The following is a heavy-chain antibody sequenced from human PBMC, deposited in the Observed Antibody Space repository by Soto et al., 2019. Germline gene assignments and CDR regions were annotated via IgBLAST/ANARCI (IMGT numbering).Heavy chain of an antibody. CDR1: GGSISSYY. J-gene: IGHJ4*02. CDR3: ASQSYYDFWSGYYKDPNSVSVSFDY. V-gene: IGHV4-59*01. Sequence: SETLSLTCTVSGGSISSYYWSWIRQPPGKGLEWIGYIYYNGSTNYNPSLKSRVTISVDTSKNQFSLKLSSVTAADTAVYYCASQSYYDFWSGYYKDPNSVSVSFDYWGQGTLVTVSS. CDR2: IYYNGST. D-gene: IGHD3-3*01.